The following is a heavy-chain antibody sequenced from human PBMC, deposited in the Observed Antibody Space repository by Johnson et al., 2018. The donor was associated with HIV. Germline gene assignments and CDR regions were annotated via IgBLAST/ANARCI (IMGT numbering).Heavy chain of an antibody. CDR1: RITVGSNY. V-gene: IGHV3-15*01. J-gene: IGHJ3*02. CDR3: TTVLRPKPLDAFDI. Sequence: VQLVESGGGVVQPGGSLRLSCEASRITVGSNYMSWVRRAPGKGLEWVARIKRETDVGTRDYAASVKGRFSISRNDSKNTLYLQMNSLKTEDTAVYYCTTVLRPKPLDAFDIWGQGTMVTVSS. CDR2: IKRETDVGTR.